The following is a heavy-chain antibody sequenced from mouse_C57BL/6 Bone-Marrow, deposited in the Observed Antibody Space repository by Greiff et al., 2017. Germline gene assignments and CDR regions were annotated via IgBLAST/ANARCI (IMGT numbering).Heavy chain of an antibody. J-gene: IGHJ2*01. CDR2: ISSGGSYT. V-gene: IGHV5-6*01. CDR1: GFTFSSYG. D-gene: IGHD1-1*02. Sequence: EVKLMESGGDLVKPGGSLKLSCAASGFTFSSYGMSWVRQTPDKRLEWVATISSGGSYTYYPDSVKGRFTISRDNAKNTLYLQMSSLKSEDTAMXYCAKDYPYFDYWGQGTTLTVSS. CDR3: AKDYPYFDY.